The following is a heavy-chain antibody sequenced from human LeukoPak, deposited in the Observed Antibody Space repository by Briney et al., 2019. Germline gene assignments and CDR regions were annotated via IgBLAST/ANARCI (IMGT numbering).Heavy chain of an antibody. CDR2: INPNSGGT. J-gene: IGHJ4*02. Sequence: APVKVSCKASGYTFTGYYMHWVRQAPGQGLEWMGWINPNSGGTNYAQKFQGRVTMTRDTSISTAYMELSRLRSDDTAVYYCARDPYCSSTSCYGIDYWGQGTLVTVSS. V-gene: IGHV1-2*02. D-gene: IGHD2-2*01. CDR3: ARDPYCSSTSCYGIDY. CDR1: GYTFTGYY.